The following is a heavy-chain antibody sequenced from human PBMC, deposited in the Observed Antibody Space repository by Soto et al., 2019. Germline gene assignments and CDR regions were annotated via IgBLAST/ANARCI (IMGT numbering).Heavy chain of an antibody. D-gene: IGHD1-26*01. CDR3: ARESGNGAYFEY. CDR2: IRNKANSYTT. CDR1: GFTFSDHY. Sequence: EVQLVESGGGLFQPGGSQRLSCVASGFTFSDHYMDWVRQAPGKGLEWVGRIRNKANSYTTDYAASVKGRVTISRDDSKDSLSLQMNSLKTEDTAIYYCARESGNGAYFEYWGHGTRATVSS. J-gene: IGHJ4*01. V-gene: IGHV3-72*01.